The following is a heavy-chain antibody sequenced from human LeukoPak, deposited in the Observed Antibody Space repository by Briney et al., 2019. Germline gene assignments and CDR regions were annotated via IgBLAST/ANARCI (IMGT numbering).Heavy chain of an antibody. Sequence: SETLSLTCTVSGGSISSYYWSWIRQPPGKGLEWIGYIYYSGSTNYNPSLKSRVTISVDTSKNQFSPKLSSVTAADTAVYYCARSTESTFDTFDYWGQGTLVTVSS. CDR2: IYYSGST. CDR3: ARSTESTFDTFDY. V-gene: IGHV4-59*01. J-gene: IGHJ4*02. D-gene: IGHD3-22*01. CDR1: GGSISSYY.